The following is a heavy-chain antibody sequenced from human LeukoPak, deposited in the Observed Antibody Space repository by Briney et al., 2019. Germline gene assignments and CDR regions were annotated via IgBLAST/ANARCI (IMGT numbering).Heavy chain of an antibody. CDR3: AKDLWGPSSWYLGSLNY. V-gene: IGHV3-20*04. CDR1: GFTFDDYG. CDR2: INWNGGST. Sequence: PGGSLRLSCAASGFTFDDYGMSWVRQAPGKGLEWVSGINWNGGSTGYADSVKGRFTISRDNSKNTLYLQMNTLRVEDTSVYYRAKDLWGPSSWYLGSLNYWGQGTLVTVSS. J-gene: IGHJ4*02. D-gene: IGHD6-13*01.